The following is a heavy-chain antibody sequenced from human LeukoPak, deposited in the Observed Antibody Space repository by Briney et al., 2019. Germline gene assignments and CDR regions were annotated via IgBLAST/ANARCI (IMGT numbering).Heavy chain of an antibody. CDR2: MNPNSGNT. CDR3: ARAGPFTQGAFDI. D-gene: IGHD3-16*01. J-gene: IGHJ3*02. Sequence: ASVKVSCKASGYTFTSYDINWVRQATGQGLEWMGWMNPNSGNTGYAQKFQGRVTMTRNTSISTAYMELSSLRSEDTAVYYRARAGPFTQGAFDIWGQGTMVTVSS. CDR1: GYTFTSYD. V-gene: IGHV1-8*01.